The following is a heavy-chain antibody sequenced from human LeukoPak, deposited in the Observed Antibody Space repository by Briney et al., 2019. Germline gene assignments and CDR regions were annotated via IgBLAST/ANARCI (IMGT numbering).Heavy chain of an antibody. J-gene: IGHJ3*02. D-gene: IGHD3-22*01. CDR2: ISTSSSYI. V-gene: IGHV3-21*01. CDR1: GFTFNTYI. Sequence: GGSLRLSCAASGFTFNTYIMNWVRQAPGKGLEWVSSISTSSSYIYYADSVKGRFTISRDNAKNSLFLQMDSLRADDTAVYYCARADSSGYYLVGGFDIWGQGTIVTVSS. CDR3: ARADSSGYYLVGGFDI.